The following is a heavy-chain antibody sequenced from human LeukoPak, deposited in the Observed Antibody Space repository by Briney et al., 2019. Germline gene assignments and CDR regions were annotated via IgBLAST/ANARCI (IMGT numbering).Heavy chain of an antibody. V-gene: IGHV3-21*01. Sequence: GGSLRLSCAASGFTFSSYSMNWVRQAPRKRLGWVSSIRSSSYIYYADSVTGRFTISRDNAKNSLYLQMNCLRAEETAVYYCASEVAGPTDYWGQGTLVTVSS. J-gene: IGHJ4*02. CDR3: ASEVAGPTDY. D-gene: IGHD6-19*01. CDR1: GFTFSSYS. CDR2: IRSSSYI.